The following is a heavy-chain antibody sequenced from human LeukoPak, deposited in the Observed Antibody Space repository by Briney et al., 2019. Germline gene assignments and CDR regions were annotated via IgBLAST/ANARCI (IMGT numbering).Heavy chain of an antibody. Sequence: GESLKSSCQGSGSSFSSYWIGWVRQMPGKGLEWMGIIYPAVSDTRYSPSLQGQVTISADKSISTAYLQWSSLKASDTAMYYCARQGYSAYASDYWGQGTLVTVSS. D-gene: IGHD5-18*01. CDR3: ARQGYSAYASDY. V-gene: IGHV5-51*01. CDR1: GSSFSSYW. J-gene: IGHJ4*02. CDR2: IYPAVSDT.